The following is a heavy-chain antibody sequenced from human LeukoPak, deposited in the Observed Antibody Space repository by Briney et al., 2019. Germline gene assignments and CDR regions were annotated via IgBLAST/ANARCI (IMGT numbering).Heavy chain of an antibody. V-gene: IGHV4-34*01. Sequence: SETLSLTCAIDGASLSAYHWTWIRQPPGKGLEWIGEIKPSGITNYNPSLKSRVTISVDTSKNQFSLKLSSVTAADTAVYYCARDTFSHAFDIWGQGTMVTVSS. CDR2: IKPSGIT. CDR3: ARDTFSHAFDI. D-gene: IGHD2/OR15-2a*01. J-gene: IGHJ3*02. CDR1: GASLSAYH.